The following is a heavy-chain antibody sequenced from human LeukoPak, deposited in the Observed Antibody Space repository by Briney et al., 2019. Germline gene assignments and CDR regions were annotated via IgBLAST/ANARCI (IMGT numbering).Heavy chain of an antibody. J-gene: IGHJ4*02. D-gene: IGHD1-26*01. CDR1: GYTLTELS. V-gene: IGHV1-24*01. CDR2: FDPEDGET. CDR3: ATPRRFSGSYSLFY. Sequence: KVSCKVSGYTLTELSMHWVRQAPGKGLEWMGGFDPEDGETIYAQKFQGRVTMTEDTSTDTAYMELSSLRSEDTAVYYCATPRRFSGSYSLFYWGQGTLVTVSS.